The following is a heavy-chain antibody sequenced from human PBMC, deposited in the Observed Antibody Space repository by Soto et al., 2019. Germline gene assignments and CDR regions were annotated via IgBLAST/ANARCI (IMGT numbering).Heavy chain of an antibody. CDR3: AHKRLETPFDY. CDR2: VFDSGNT. D-gene: IGHD1-1*01. J-gene: IGHJ4*02. V-gene: IGHV4-4*07. CDR1: GGSISSYS. Sequence: QVQLQESGPGLVKTSETLSLTCSVSGGSISSYSWSWIRQPAGKGLEWIGRVFDSGNTNYNPSLQSPVTMSLDTSKKQFSVKLTSVTAADTAVYYCAHKRLETPFDYWGQGTLVTVSS.